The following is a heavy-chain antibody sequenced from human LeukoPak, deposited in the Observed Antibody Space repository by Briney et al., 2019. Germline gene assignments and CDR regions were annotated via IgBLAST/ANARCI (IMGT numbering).Heavy chain of an antibody. CDR3: ARSAMAPYYFDY. CDR1: GGSISSYY. CDR2: IYYSGST. Sequence: SETLSLTCTVSGGSISSYYWSWIRQPPGKGLEWIGYIYYSGSTNYKPSLKSRVTISVDTSKNQFSLKLSSVTAADTAVYYCARSAMAPYYFDYWGQGTLVTVSS. J-gene: IGHJ4*02. V-gene: IGHV4-59*08. D-gene: IGHD5-18*01.